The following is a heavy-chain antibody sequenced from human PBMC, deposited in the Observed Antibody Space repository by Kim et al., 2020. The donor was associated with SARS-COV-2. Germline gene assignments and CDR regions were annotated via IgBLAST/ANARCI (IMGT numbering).Heavy chain of an antibody. J-gene: IGHJ4*02. V-gene: IGHV4-31*02. Sequence: NPALKSRVTISVDTSKNQFSLKLSSVTAADTAVYYCARGSRSGSGYTFDYWGQGTLVTVSS. D-gene: IGHD5-12*01. CDR3: ARGSRSGSGYTFDY.